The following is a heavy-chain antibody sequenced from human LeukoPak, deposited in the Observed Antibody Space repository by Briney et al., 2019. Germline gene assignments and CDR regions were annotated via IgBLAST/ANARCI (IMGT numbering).Heavy chain of an antibody. V-gene: IGHV3-7*03. CDR3: PMARFVTAGAEY. CDR1: GFTFSNYG. J-gene: IGHJ4*02. CDR2: IKQDGSMT. D-gene: IGHD1-14*01. Sequence: GGSLRLSCAASGFTFSNYGMNWVRQAPGKGLKWVANIKQDGSMTYNVDSVKGRFTISRDNAKNSLYLQMNSLRAEDTPVYYCPMARFVTAGAEYWGQGTLVTVSS.